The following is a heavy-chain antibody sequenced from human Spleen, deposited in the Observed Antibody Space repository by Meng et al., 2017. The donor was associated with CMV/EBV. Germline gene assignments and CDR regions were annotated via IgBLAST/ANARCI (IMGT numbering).Heavy chain of an antibody. J-gene: IGHJ4*02. CDR1: GFTVSSNY. CDR3: AKFRLTGTSRIAVAGMIDY. V-gene: IGHV3-53*01. Sequence: GGSLRLSCAASGFTVSSNYMTWVRQAPGKGLDWVSVTYSDGSTSFADSVKGRFTVSRDNSKNTLHLQMNSLRVEDTAVYYCAKFRLTGTSRIAVAGMIDYWGQGTLVTVSS. CDR2: TYSDGST. D-gene: IGHD6-19*01.